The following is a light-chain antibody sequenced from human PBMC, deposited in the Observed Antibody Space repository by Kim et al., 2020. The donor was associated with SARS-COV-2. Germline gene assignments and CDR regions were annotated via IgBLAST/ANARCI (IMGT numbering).Light chain of an antibody. CDR1: SLRSYY. CDR3: NSRDGSGSHLGL. Sequence: SSELTQDPAVSVALGQTVRITCQGDSLRSYYASWYQQKPGQAPVLVFYGENKRPSGIPDRFSGSRSGNTASLTITGTQAEDEVDYYCNSRDGSGSHLGLFGGGTQLTVL. V-gene: IGLV3-19*01. J-gene: IGLJ3*02. CDR2: GEN.